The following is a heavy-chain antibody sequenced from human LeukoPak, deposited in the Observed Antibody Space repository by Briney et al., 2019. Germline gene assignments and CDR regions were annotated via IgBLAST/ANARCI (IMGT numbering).Heavy chain of an antibody. V-gene: IGHV4-34*01. CDR3: ARGRVLLAYCGGDCYHSWRRGAYFDY. J-gene: IGHJ4*02. D-gene: IGHD2-21*02. CDR1: GGSFSGYY. CDR2: INHSGST. Sequence: SETLSLTCAGYGGSFSGYYWSWIRQPPGKGVDWIGEINHSGSTNYNPSLKSRVTISVDTSKNQFSLKLSSVTAADTAVYYCARGRVLLAYCGGDCYHSWRRGAYFDYWGQGTLVTVSS.